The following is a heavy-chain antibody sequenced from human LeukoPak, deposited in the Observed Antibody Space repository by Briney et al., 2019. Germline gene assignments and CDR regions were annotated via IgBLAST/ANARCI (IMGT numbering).Heavy chain of an antibody. V-gene: IGHV3-74*01. J-gene: IGHJ4*02. CDR3: VRGIAGAANDH. Sequence: GGSLRLSCAASGFTFSSYWMHWVRQAPGKGLVWVSRINPDGSSTTHADSVKGRFTMSRDNAANMLYLQMNSLRADDTAVYYCVRGIAGAANDHWGQGTLVTVSS. D-gene: IGHD6-19*01. CDR2: INPDGSST. CDR1: GFTFSSYW.